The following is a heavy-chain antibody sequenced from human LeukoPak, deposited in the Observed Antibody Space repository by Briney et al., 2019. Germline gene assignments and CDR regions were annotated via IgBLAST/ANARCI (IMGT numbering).Heavy chain of an antibody. CDR2: IYYSGST. D-gene: IGHD6-13*01. V-gene: IGHV4-39*01. CDR3: ATRVKYSSSFDY. Sequence: KTSETLSLTCTVSGGSISSSSYYWGWIRQPPGKGLEWIGSIYYSGSTYYNPSLKSRVTISVDTSKNQFSLKLSSVTAADTAVYYCATRVKYSSSFDYWGQGTLVTVSS. J-gene: IGHJ4*02. CDR1: GGSISSSSYY.